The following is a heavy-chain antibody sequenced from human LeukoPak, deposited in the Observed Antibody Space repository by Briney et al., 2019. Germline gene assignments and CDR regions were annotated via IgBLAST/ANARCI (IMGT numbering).Heavy chain of an antibody. CDR1: GDSISSYY. Sequence: SETLSLTCTVSGDSISSYYWSWIRQPPGKGLEWIGYIYYRGSTNYNPSLKSRVTISVDTSKNQFSLKLSSVTAADTAVYYCARGAMVRPFDYWGQGTLVTVSS. J-gene: IGHJ4*02. D-gene: IGHD3-10*01. V-gene: IGHV4-59*01. CDR2: IYYRGST. CDR3: ARGAMVRPFDY.